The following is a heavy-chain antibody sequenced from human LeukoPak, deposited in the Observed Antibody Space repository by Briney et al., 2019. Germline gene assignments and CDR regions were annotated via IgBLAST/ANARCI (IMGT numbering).Heavy chain of an antibody. CDR2: IIPIFGTA. Sequence: AASVTVSCTASGGTFSIYAISWVRQAPGQGLEWMGGIIPIFGTANYAQKFQGRVTITADESTSTAYMELSSLRSEDTAVYYCARDDATIFGVVPFDYWGQGTLVTVSS. D-gene: IGHD3-3*01. CDR3: ARDDATIFGVVPFDY. J-gene: IGHJ4*02. CDR1: GGTFSIYA. V-gene: IGHV1-69*13.